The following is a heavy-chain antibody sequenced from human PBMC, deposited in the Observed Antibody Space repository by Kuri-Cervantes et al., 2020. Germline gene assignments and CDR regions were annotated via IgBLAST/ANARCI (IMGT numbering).Heavy chain of an antibody. CDR2: ISSSGDTI. CDR1: GFTFSDYY. CDR3: AHTGERDFDY. J-gene: IGHJ4*02. Sequence: GESLKISCAVSGFTFSDYYMSWIRQAPGKGLEWVSYISSSGDTIYYTDSVKGRFTISRDNARNSLFLQMNSLRDEDTAVYYCAHTGERDFDYWGQGTLVAVSS. V-gene: IGHV3-11*04. D-gene: IGHD7-27*01.